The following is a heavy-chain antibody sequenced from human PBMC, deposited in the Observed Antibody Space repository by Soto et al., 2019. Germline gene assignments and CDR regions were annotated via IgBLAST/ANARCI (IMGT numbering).Heavy chain of an antibody. V-gene: IGHV1-69*13. Sequence: ASVKVSCKASGGTFSSYAISWVRQAPGQGLEWMGGIIPIFGTANYAQKFQGRVTITADESTSTAYMELSSLRSEDTAVYYCARTHSRFLEWLSTNYYYGMDVWGQGTTVTVSS. J-gene: IGHJ6*02. D-gene: IGHD3-3*01. CDR2: IIPIFGTA. CDR3: ARTHSRFLEWLSTNYYYGMDV. CDR1: GGTFSSYA.